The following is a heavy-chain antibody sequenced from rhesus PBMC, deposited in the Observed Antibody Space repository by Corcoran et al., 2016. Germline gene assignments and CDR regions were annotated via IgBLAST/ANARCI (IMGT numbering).Heavy chain of an antibody. Sequence: EVQLVESGGGVVQPGGSLRLSCAASGFTFDDYAMHWVRQAPGKGLELVSGFIWHCGSTYYADSVKGQFTISRDNAKNSLYLQMGSLRAEDTALYYCARATTVYGLDSWGQGVVVTVSS. CDR3: ARATTVYGLDS. D-gene: IGHD1-14*01. J-gene: IGHJ6*01. CDR2: FIWHCGST. CDR1: GFTFDDYA. V-gene: IGHV3-201*01.